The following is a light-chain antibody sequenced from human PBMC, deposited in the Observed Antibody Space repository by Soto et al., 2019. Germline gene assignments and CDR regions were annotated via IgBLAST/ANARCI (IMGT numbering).Light chain of an antibody. CDR1: QSVTSF. Sequence: EIVLTQSPVTLSLSPGERATLSFRASQSVTSFLAWYQQKPGQAPRLLIYDVSHRATGIPARCSGSGSGTDFTRNISSLEPEDFAVYHCQQRSNWPLTFGGGTKVEIK. J-gene: IGKJ4*01. CDR3: QQRSNWPLT. CDR2: DVS. V-gene: IGKV3-11*01.